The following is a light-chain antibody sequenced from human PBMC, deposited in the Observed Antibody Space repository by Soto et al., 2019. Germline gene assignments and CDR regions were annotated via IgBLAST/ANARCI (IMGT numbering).Light chain of an antibody. CDR3: QQYYNGRPPVT. J-gene: IGKJ4*01. Sequence: DIELTQSPATLSVSPGERATISCRASQSVSTNLAWYQHKLGQAPRLLIYGASTRLTGIPARFSGSGSGTDFTLTISYLKSEDFGIYYCQQYYNGRPPVTFGGGTKVES. CDR2: GAS. V-gene: IGKV3-15*01. CDR1: QSVSTN.